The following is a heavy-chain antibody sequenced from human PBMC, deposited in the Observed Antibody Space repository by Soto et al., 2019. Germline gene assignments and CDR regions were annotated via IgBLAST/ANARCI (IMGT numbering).Heavy chain of an antibody. CDR1: GYNFTGSY. J-gene: IGHJ3*02. CDR2: INPNSGGT. Sequence: ASLKDSCTASGYNFTGSYMPCVRQARLPLLEWMGWINPNSGGTNYAQKFQGWVTMTRDTSISTAYMELSRLRSDDTAVYYCARAAIVVVPAAKGGDAFDIWGQGTMVTVSS. V-gene: IGHV1-2*04. D-gene: IGHD2-2*01. CDR3: ARAAIVVVPAAKGGDAFDI.